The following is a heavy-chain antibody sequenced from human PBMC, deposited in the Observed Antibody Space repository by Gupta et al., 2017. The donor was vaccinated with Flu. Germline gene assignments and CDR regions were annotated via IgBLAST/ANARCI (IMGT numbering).Heavy chain of an antibody. V-gene: IGHV4-34*01. D-gene: IGHD2-15*01. CDR3: ARVAFNCSGGSCYSFLVDY. J-gene: IGHJ4*02. Sequence: QVQLQQWGAGLLKPSETLSLTCAVYGGSFSGYYWSWIRQPPGKGLEWIGEINHSGSTNYNPSLKSRVTISVDTSKNQFSLKLSSVTAADTAVYYCARVAFNCSGGSCYSFLVDYWGQGTLVTVSS. CDR1: GGSFSGYY. CDR2: INHSGST.